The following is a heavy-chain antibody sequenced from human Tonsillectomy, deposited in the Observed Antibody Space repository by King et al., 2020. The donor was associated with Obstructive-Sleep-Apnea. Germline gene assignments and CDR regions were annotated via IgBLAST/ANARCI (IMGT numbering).Heavy chain of an antibody. Sequence: QLVQSGAEVKKPGESLKISCKGSGYNFYRYCIAWVRQMPGRGLEWMGFIYPGDSETRYSPSFEGQVTISADKSISTAYLQWSSLKASDTAMYYCAKHYYDSSGYYEFDYWGQGTLVTVSS. V-gene: IGHV5-51*01. CDR3: AKHYYDSSGYYEFDY. D-gene: IGHD3-22*01. CDR2: IYPGDSET. CDR1: GYNFYRYC. J-gene: IGHJ4*02.